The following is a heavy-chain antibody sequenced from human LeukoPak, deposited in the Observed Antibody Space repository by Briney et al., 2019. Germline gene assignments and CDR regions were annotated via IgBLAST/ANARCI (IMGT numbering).Heavy chain of an antibody. J-gene: IGHJ6*03. V-gene: IGHV4-34*01. CDR1: GGSFSGYY. CDR3: ARAKFYYDSSGYYRYYYYYYMDV. CDR2: INHSGST. D-gene: IGHD3-22*01. Sequence: AXXGGSFSGYYXSWIRQPPGKGLXWIGEINHSGSTNYNPSLKSRVTISVDTSKNQFSLKLSSVTAADTAVYYCARAKFYYDSSGYYRYYYYYYMDVWGKGTTVTVSS.